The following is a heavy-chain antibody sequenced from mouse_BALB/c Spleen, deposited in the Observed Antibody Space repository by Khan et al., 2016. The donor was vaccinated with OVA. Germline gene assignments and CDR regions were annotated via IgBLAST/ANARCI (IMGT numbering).Heavy chain of an antibody. CDR3: IRSGYGSFAY. V-gene: IGHV1S81*02. J-gene: IGHJ3*01. CDR2: INPSKGGS. D-gene: IGHD2-2*01. Sequence: QMQLEESGAELVKSGASVKLSCKASGYTFSSYYMYWVKERPGQGLEWIGEINPSKGGSNFNEKFKTKATLTVDKSSSTAYMQLGSLTSEDSAVYYCIRSGYGSFAYWGQGTLVTVSA. CDR1: GYTFSSYY.